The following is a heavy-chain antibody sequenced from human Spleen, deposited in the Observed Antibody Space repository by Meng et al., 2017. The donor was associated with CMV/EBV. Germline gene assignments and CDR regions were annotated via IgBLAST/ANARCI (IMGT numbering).Heavy chain of an antibody. J-gene: IGHJ5*02. D-gene: IGHD1-14*01. Sequence: CAASGFSFSSLAMHWVRRAPGKGLEWVAYIAKDGGRTIYYADSIRGRFTISRDNSKNIVNLQMNNVRTDDPAVYYCAKDRPEILGLDPWGQGTLVTVSS. V-gene: IGHV3-30*02. CDR2: IAKDGGRTI. CDR3: AKDRPEILGLDP. CDR1: GFSFSSLA.